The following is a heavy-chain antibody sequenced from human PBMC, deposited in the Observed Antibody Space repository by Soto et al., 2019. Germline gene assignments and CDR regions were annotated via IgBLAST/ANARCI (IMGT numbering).Heavy chain of an antibody. J-gene: IGHJ6*02. CDR1: GFSLSTSGVG. CDR2: IYWDDDK. CDR3: IQSRCGGDCLQSYASHYYYGMDV. V-gene: IGHV2-5*02. D-gene: IGHD2-21*02. Sequence: SGPTLVNPTQTLTLTCTFSGFSLSTSGVGVGWIRQPPGKALEWLALIYWDDDKRYSPSLRSRLTISKDTSKNQVVLTMTNMDPVDTAIYYCIQSRCGGDCLQSYASHYYYGMDVWGQGT.